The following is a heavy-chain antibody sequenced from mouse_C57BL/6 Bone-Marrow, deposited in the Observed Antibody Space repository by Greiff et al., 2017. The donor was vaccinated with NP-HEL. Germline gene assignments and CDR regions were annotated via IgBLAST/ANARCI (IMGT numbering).Heavy chain of an antibody. D-gene: IGHD1-1*01. CDR3: TRLIYYYGGNFDY. CDR1: GFTFSSYA. J-gene: IGHJ2*01. Sequence: EVKLVESGEGLVKPGGSLKLSCAASGFTFSSYAMSWVRQTPEKRLEWVAYISSGGDYIYYADTVKGRFTISRDNARNTLYLQMSSLKSEDTAMYYCTRLIYYYGGNFDYWGQGTTLTVSS. V-gene: IGHV5-9-1*02. CDR2: ISSGGDYI.